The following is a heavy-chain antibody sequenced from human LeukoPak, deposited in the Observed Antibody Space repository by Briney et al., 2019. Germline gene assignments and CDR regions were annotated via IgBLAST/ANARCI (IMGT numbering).Heavy chain of an antibody. D-gene: IGHD4-11*01. V-gene: IGHV3-23*01. Sequence: PGGSLRLSCAASGFTFSIYAMSWVRQAPGKGLEWVSAISAGGHSTYHADSVKGRFTISRDNSKNTLYLQMNNLRADDTAVYYCVRDHNSDYILDDWGQGTLVTVSS. J-gene: IGHJ4*02. CDR3: VRDHNSDYILDD. CDR2: ISAGGHST. CDR1: GFTFSIYA.